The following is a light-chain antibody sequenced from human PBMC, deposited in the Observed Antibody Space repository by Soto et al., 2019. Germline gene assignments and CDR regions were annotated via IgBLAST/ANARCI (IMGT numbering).Light chain of an antibody. J-gene: IGKJ4*01. V-gene: IGKV3-15*01. CDR2: AVS. Sequence: EIVMTQSPATLSVSPGERATLSCRASQSVSSNLAWYQQKPGQAPRLLIYAVSTRATGIPARFSGSGSGTEFTLTISSLQSEDFAVYYCQQYNNWPPLTFGGGTKVEIK. CDR1: QSVSSN. CDR3: QQYNNWPPLT.